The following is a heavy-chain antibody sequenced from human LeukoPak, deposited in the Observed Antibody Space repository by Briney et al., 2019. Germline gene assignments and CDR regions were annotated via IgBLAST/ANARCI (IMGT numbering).Heavy chain of an antibody. CDR1: GFTFSTYW. Sequence: GGSLRLSCAASGFTFSTYWMNWVRQAPGKGLEWVANIKQDGSEKYYVDSVKGRFTISRDNAKNSLYLQMNSLRAEDTAVYYCAKGPSPGVFWSDYEGDSWGQGTLVTVSS. CDR2: IKQDGSEK. D-gene: IGHD3-3*01. J-gene: IGHJ5*01. V-gene: IGHV3-7*03. CDR3: AKGPSPGVFWSDYEGDS.